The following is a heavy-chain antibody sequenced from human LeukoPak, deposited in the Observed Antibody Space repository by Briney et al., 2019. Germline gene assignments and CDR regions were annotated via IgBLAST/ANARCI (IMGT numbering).Heavy chain of an antibody. CDR3: ARGRGLTLDGSAPALD. CDR2: MNPNSGNT. V-gene: IGHV1-8*01. Sequence: ASVKVSCKASGYTFTSYDINWVRQATGQGLEWMGWMNPNSGNTGYAQKFQGRVTMTRNTSISTAYMELSSLRSEDTAVYYCARGRGLTLDGSAPALDIGAKGKMVTVSS. J-gene: IGHJ3*02. D-gene: IGHD3-10*01. CDR1: GYTFTSYD.